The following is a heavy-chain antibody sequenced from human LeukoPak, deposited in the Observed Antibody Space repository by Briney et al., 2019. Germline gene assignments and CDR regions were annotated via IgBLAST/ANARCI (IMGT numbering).Heavy chain of an antibody. CDR3: AKNYGSGGSRLYNWFDP. CDR2: INPDSGGT. Sequence: ASVKVSCKASGYTFTGYYMHWVRQAPGQGLEWMGWINPDSGGTNYAQKFRGRVTMTRDMSISTAYMELSRLRSDDTAVYYCAKNYGSGGSRLYNWFDPWGQGTLVTVSS. CDR1: GYTFTGYY. V-gene: IGHV1-2*02. J-gene: IGHJ5*02. D-gene: IGHD2-15*01.